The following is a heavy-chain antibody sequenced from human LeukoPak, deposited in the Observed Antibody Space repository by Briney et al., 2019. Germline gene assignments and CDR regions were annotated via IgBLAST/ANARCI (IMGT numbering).Heavy chain of an antibody. CDR1: GGSISSNNYY. D-gene: IGHD3-22*01. V-gene: IGHV4-39*07. CDR3: ARPPPYYDSSGYHLRAPHAEYFQH. J-gene: IGHJ1*01. CDR2: FGYSGST. Sequence: SETLSLTCTVSGGSISSNNYYWGWIRQPPGKGLEWIGSFGYSGSTYYNPSLKSRVTISVDTSKNQFSLKLSSVTAADTAVYYCARPPPYYDSSGYHLRAPHAEYFQHWGQGTLVTVSS.